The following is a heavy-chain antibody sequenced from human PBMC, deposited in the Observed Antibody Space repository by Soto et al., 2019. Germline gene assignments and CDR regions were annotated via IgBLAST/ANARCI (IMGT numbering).Heavy chain of an antibody. Sequence: QPGGSLRLSCASSGFTLSMSAVNWVRQAPGKGLEWVSYISDSGNRTYYADSVKGRFTISRDRSKNTVSLQMDSLKAEETGVYYCAKDRGIIVKAGDAFDVWGQGTKVTVSS. J-gene: IGHJ3*01. CDR1: GFTLSMSA. D-gene: IGHD3-16*02. CDR3: AKDRGIIVKAGDAFDV. V-gene: IGHV3-23*01. CDR2: ISDSGNRT.